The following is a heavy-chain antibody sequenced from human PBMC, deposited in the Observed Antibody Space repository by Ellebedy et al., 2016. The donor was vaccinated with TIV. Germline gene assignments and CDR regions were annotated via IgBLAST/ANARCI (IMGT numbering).Heavy chain of an antibody. J-gene: IGHJ4*02. CDR3: ARGGPNSSSWYLLGN. CDR1: GGTFSNFA. CDR2: IIPIFGTA. V-gene: IGHV1-69*13. Sequence: ASVKVSCKASGGTFSNFAISWVRQAPGQGLEWMGGIIPIFGTATYAQKFQGRVTITADESTSTGYMELSSLRSEDTAVYYCARGGPNSSSWYLLGNWGQGTLVTVSS. D-gene: IGHD6-13*01.